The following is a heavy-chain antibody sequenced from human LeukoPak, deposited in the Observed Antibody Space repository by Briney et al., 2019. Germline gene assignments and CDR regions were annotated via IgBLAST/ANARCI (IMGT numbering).Heavy chain of an antibody. CDR2: ISGSGGST. J-gene: IGHJ4*02. CDR3: AKDGTNRGSYFDY. Sequence: PGGSLRLSCASSGFTFSSYAMSWVRQAPGKGLEWVSVISGSGGSTYYADSVKGRFSISRDDSKNTLYLQMNSLRAEDTAVYYCAKDGTNRGSYFDYWGQGTLVTVS. D-gene: IGHD1-7*01. CDR1: GFTFSSYA. V-gene: IGHV3-23*01.